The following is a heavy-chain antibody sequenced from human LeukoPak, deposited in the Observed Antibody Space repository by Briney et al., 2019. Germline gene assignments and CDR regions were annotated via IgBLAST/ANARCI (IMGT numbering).Heavy chain of an antibody. CDR3: ARENYYYFSGSFDS. J-gene: IGHJ4*02. CDR1: GGSISSGSYY. Sequence: SQTLSLTCTVSGGSISSGSYYWSWIRQPAGKGLEWIGRIYTSGITNYNPSLKSRVTMSVDTSKNQFSLKLSSVTAADTAVYYCARENYYYFSGSFDSWGQGTLVTVSS. V-gene: IGHV4-61*02. D-gene: IGHD3-10*01. CDR2: IYTSGIT.